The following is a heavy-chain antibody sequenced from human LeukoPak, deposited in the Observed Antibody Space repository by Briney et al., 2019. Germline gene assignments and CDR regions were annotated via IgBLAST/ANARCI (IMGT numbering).Heavy chain of an antibody. V-gene: IGHV1-18*01. CDR1: GYTFTRNG. J-gene: IGHJ4*02. Sequence: ASVKVSCKASGYTFTRNGISWVRQAPGQGLEWMGWISTYNGNTNYAQKLQGRVTMTTDTSTSTAYMELRSLRSDDTAMYYCAMNHDYVSSVGYWGQGTLVTVSS. CDR2: ISTYNGNT. CDR3: AMNHDYVSSVGY. D-gene: IGHD3-16*01.